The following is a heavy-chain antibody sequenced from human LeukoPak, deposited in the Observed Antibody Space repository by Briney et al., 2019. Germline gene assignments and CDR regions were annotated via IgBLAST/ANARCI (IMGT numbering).Heavy chain of an antibody. D-gene: IGHD1-1*01. CDR2: INHSGST. CDR3: ARTTTTGTTPFDY. V-gene: IGHV4-34*01. CDR1: GGSSSGYY. J-gene: IGHJ4*02. Sequence: SETLSLTCAVYGGSSSGYYWSWIRQPPGKGLEWIGEINHSGSTNYNPSLKSRVSISLDTSKNQLSLKLSSVTAADTALYYCARTTTTGTTPFDYWGQGALVAVSS.